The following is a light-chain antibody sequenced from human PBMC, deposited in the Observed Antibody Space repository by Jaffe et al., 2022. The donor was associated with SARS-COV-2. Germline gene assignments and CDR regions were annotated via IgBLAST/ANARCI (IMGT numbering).Light chain of an antibody. CDR3: QAWDSSTGVV. CDR1: RLGDKY. CDR2: QDT. V-gene: IGLV3-1*01. J-gene: IGLJ2*01. Sequence: SYELTQPPSVSVSPRQTASITCSGDRLGDKYACWYQKKPGQSPVLVIYQDTKRPSGIPERFSGSNSGNTATLTISGTQAMDEADYYCQAWDSSTGVVFGGGTKLTVL.